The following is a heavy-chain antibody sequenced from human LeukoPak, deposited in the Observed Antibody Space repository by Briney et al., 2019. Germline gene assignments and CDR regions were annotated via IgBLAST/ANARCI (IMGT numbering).Heavy chain of an antibody. CDR3: ASVRLHGDYNS. D-gene: IGHD4-17*01. CDR2: INSDGSST. Sequence: GGSLRLSCAASGFTFSSYWMHWVRQAPGKGLVWVSRINSDGSSTSYADSVKGRFTISRDNAKNTLYLQMNGLRAEDTAVYYCASVRLHGDYNSWGQGTLVTVSS. J-gene: IGHJ4*02. CDR1: GFTFSSYW. V-gene: IGHV3-74*01.